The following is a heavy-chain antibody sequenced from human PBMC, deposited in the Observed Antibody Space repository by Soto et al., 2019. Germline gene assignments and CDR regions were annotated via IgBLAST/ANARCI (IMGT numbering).Heavy chain of an antibody. V-gene: IGHV3-15*07. CDR2: IKSKTDGGTT. CDR3: TTDSSSWYYYGMDV. Sequence: PGGSLRLSCAASGFTFSNAWMNWVRQAPGKGLEWVGRIKSKTDGGTTDYAAPVKGRFTISRDDSKNTLYLQMNSLKTEGTAVYFCTTDSSSWYYYGMDVWGQGTTVTVSS. D-gene: IGHD6-13*01. CDR1: GFTFSNAW. J-gene: IGHJ6*02.